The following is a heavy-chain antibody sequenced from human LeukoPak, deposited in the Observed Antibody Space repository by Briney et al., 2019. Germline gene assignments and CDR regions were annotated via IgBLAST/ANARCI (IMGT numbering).Heavy chain of an antibody. Sequence: SETLSLTCAVYGGSFSGYYWSWIRQPAGKGLEWIGRIYTSGNTNYNPSLKSRVTISVDTSKNQFSLKLSSVTAADTAVYYCAREAYYCGSGSYYFDYWGQGTLVTVSS. CDR1: GGSFSGYY. CDR3: AREAYYCGSGSYYFDY. V-gene: IGHV4-4*07. CDR2: IYTSGNT. D-gene: IGHD3-10*01. J-gene: IGHJ4*02.